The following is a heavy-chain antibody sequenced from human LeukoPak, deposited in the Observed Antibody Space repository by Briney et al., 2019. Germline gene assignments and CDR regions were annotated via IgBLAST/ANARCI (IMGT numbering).Heavy chain of an antibody. Sequence: GGSLRLSCVASGFTFRSAWIGWARQAPGRGLEWVGRTKSKTDGGTTDYAAPVKGRFTISRDDSKTTLYLQMNSLQTEDTAEYYCTSDQVVRGVTNDYWGQGTLVTVSS. J-gene: IGHJ4*02. D-gene: IGHD3-10*01. CDR2: TKSKTDGGTT. V-gene: IGHV3-15*01. CDR3: TSDQVVRGVTNDY. CDR1: GFTFRSAW.